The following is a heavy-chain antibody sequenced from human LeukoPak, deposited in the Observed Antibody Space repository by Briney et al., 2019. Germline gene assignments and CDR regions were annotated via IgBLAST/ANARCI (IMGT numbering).Heavy chain of an antibody. D-gene: IGHD6-19*01. V-gene: IGHV3-48*03. J-gene: IGHJ4*02. CDR2: ISSSGSTV. CDR1: GFTFDNHE. Sequence: GRSLRLSCAASGFTFDNHEMNWVRQAPGKGLEWLSYISSSGSTVYYADSVKGRFTISRDNAKNSLYLQMNSLRAEDTALYFCARATGYSSGWENFFDYWGQGTLVTVSS. CDR3: ARATGYSSGWENFFDY.